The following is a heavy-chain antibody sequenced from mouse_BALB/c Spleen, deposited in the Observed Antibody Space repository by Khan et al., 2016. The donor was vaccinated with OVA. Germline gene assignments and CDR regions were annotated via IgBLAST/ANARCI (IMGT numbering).Heavy chain of an antibody. CDR3: ASELGRYYAMDY. CDR1: GYSITRDYA. D-gene: IGHD4-1*01. J-gene: IGHJ4*01. CDR2: ISNSGSA. Sequence: EVPLQESGPGLVKPSQSLSLTCTVTGYSITRDYAWNWIRQFPGNKLEWMGYISNSGSASYNPSLKSRISITRDTSKNQFFLQLNSVTTEDTATYYCASELGRYYAMDYWGQGTSVTVSS. V-gene: IGHV3-2*02.